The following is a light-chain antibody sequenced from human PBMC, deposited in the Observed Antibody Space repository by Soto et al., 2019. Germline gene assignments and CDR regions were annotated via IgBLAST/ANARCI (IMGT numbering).Light chain of an antibody. CDR3: MQSLQDLT. V-gene: IGKV2-28*01. CDR1: QSLLYSNGYNY. CDR2: VGS. Sequence: EIVMTQSPLSLPVTPGESASISCRSSQSLLYSNGYNYLDWYLQKPGQSTQLLIYVGSNRASGVPERCSSSGSATHFTLKISRVEADYVGIYYCMQSLQDLTFGQGTRLE. J-gene: IGKJ5*01.